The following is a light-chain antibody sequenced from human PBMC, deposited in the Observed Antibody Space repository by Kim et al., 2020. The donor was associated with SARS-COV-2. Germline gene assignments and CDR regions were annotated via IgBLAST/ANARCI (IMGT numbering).Light chain of an antibody. CDR2: PAS. V-gene: IGKV1-12*01. J-gene: IGKJ4*01. CDR3: QQASTFPLT. CDR1: QRIGNW. Sequence: ASVGDRVTITCRASQRIGNWLAWYQQQPGTAPKLLIYPASTLESGVPSRFSGSGSGTHFTLTISSLQADDFATYFCQQASTFPLTFGGGTKVDIK.